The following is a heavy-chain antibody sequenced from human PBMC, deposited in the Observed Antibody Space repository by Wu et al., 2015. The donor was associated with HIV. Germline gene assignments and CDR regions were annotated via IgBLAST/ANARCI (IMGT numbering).Heavy chain of an antibody. D-gene: IGHD3-10*01. CDR2: MNPNSGNT. Sequence: QVQLVQSGAEVKKPGASVKVSCKASGYTFTSYDINWVRQATGQGLEWMGWMNPNSGNTGYAQKFQGRVTMTRNTSISTAYMELSSLRSEDTAVYYCARGAFGEIPYYYYGSGRLGPRDHGHRLL. V-gene: IGHV1-8*01. CDR1: GYTFTSYD. J-gene: IGHJ6*02. CDR3: ARGAFGEIPYYYYGSGR.